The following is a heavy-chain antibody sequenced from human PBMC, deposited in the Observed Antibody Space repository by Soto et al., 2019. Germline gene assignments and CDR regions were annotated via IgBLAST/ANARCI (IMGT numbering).Heavy chain of an antibody. V-gene: IGHV4-59*01. CDR2: IYYSGST. J-gene: IGHJ5*02. D-gene: IGHD6-13*01. Sequence: NPSETLSLTCTVSGGSISSYYWSWIRQPPGKGLEWIGYIYYSGSTNYNPSLKSRVTISVDTSKNQFSLKLSSVTAADTAVYYCARGTIAAADWFDPWGQGTLVTVSS. CDR3: ARGTIAAADWFDP. CDR1: GGSISSYY.